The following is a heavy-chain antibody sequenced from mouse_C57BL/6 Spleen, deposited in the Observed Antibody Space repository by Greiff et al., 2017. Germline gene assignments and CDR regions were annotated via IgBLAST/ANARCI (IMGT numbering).Heavy chain of an antibody. Sequence: EVHLVESGGGLVKPGGSLKLSCAASGFTFSDYGMHWVRQAPEKGLEWVAYISSGSSTIYYADTVKGRFTISRDNAKNTLFLQMTSLRSEDTAMYYCARLDYDGGYAMDYWGQGTSVTVSS. J-gene: IGHJ4*01. D-gene: IGHD2-4*01. CDR2: ISSGSSTI. CDR3: ARLDYDGGYAMDY. V-gene: IGHV5-17*01. CDR1: GFTFSDYG.